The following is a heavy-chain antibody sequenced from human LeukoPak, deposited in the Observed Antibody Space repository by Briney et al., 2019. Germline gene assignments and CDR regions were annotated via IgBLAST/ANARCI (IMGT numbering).Heavy chain of an antibody. CDR3: AREVEFRSCSSYDY. Sequence: GGSLRLSCAASGFTFSSYSMNWVRQAPGKGLEWVSSISSSSSYIYYADSVKGRFTISRDNAKNSLYLKMNSLRAEDTAVYYCAREVEFRSCSSYDYWGQGTLVTVSS. CDR1: GFTFSSYS. CDR2: ISSSSSYI. J-gene: IGHJ4*02. D-gene: IGHD6-6*01. V-gene: IGHV3-21*01.